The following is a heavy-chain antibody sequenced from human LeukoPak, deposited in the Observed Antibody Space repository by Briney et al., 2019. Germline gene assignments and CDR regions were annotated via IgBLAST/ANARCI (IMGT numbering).Heavy chain of an antibody. Sequence: SVKVSCKASGYTFTSYAMNWVRQAPGQGLEWMGGIIPIFGTANYAQKFQGRVTITADESTSTAYMELSSLRSEDTAVYYCATDSKYYDILTGYSYWGQGTLVTVSS. V-gene: IGHV1-69*13. CDR1: GYTFTSYA. J-gene: IGHJ4*02. D-gene: IGHD3-9*01. CDR3: ATDSKYYDILTGYSY. CDR2: IIPIFGTA.